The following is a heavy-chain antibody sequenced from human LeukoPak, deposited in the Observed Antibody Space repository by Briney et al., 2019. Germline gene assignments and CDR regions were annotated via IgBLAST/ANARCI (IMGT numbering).Heavy chain of an antibody. CDR2: IYYSGNT. Sequence: SETLSLTCTVSGDSISGSSSYWGWIRQPPGKGLEWIGSIYYSGNTYYNTSLKSRVTISVDTSKNQFSLKLNSVTAADTAVYYCARATSLRFRIWGQGTMVTVSS. V-gene: IGHV4-39*01. CDR3: ARATSLRFRI. CDR1: GDSISGSSSY. J-gene: IGHJ3*02. D-gene: IGHD3-3*01.